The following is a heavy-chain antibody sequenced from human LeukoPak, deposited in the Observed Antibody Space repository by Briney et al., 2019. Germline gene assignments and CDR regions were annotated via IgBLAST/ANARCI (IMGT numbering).Heavy chain of an antibody. D-gene: IGHD3-10*01. J-gene: IGHJ4*02. V-gene: IGHV3-64*01. CDR3: ARGAASGGYDY. CDR1: GFIFSDYD. Sequence: GASLRLSCAASGFIFSDYDVHWVRQAPGKGLEFVSAITSNGGRTFYANSVKGRFTISRDNSKNALYLQRDSLNADDMAVYYCARGAASGGYDYWGQGALVTVSS. CDR2: ITSNGGRT.